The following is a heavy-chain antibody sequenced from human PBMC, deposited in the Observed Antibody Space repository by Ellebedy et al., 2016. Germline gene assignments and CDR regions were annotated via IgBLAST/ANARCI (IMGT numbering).Heavy chain of an antibody. CDR1: GFTFSSYG. J-gene: IGHJ6*03. CDR2: ISYDGSVK. V-gene: IGHV3-30*18. D-gene: IGHD2-15*01. CDR3: AKDCCPGCSGGSCYSTSYYYYMDV. Sequence: GESLKISCAASGFTFSSYGMHWVRQAPGKGLEWVAIISYDGSVKYYADSVKGRFTISRDNSKNTLSLQMNSLRVEDTAVYYCAKDCCPGCSGGSCYSTSYYYYMDVWGKGTTVTVSS.